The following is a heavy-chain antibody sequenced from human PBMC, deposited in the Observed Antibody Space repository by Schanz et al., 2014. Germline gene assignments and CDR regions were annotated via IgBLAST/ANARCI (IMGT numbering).Heavy chain of an antibody. Sequence: QVQLVQSGAEVKKPGASVKVSCKASGYSFTPFPIHWVRQAPGQRLEWMGWINAGTGNTEYSQKFQGRVTITRDTLASTADMEVSSLRSEDTAVYYCARSGSSNWYVFDYWGQGTLVTVSS. CDR1: GYSFTPFP. D-gene: IGHD6-13*01. J-gene: IGHJ4*02. CDR3: ARSGSSNWYVFDY. V-gene: IGHV1-3*01. CDR2: INAGTGNT.